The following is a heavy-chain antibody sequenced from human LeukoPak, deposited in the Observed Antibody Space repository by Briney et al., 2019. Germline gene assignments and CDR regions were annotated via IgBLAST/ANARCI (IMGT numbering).Heavy chain of an antibody. J-gene: IGHJ4*02. D-gene: IGHD1-1*01. CDR1: GDSVSSNRAS. CDR2: TYYRSKWSN. V-gene: IGHV6-1*01. CDR3: ARDPGSANEWGPFDY. Sequence: SQTLSLTCAVSGDSVSSNRASWNWIRQSPSGGLGWLGRTYYRSKWSNDYAPSVKSRITINPDTSKNEFSLQLDSVTPEDTAVYYCARDPGSANEWGPFDYWGQGTLVTVSS.